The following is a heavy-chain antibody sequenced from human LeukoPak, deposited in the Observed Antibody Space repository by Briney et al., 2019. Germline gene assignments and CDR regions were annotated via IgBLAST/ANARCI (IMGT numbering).Heavy chain of an antibody. Sequence: ASVKVSCKVSGYTLTELSMHWVRQAPGQGLEWMGILNPSGGGTRYAQKFQGRVTMTRDTSTSTVYMELSSLSSEDTAVYYCARDLYGGNSEVDYWGQGTLVTVSS. V-gene: IGHV1-46*01. CDR3: ARDLYGGNSEVDY. CDR1: GYTLTELS. CDR2: LNPSGGGT. D-gene: IGHD4-23*01. J-gene: IGHJ4*02.